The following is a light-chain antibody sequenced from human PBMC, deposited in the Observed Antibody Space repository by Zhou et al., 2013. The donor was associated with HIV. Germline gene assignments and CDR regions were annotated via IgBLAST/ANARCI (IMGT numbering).Light chain of an antibody. CDR2: AAS. CDR3: QQYYSYPVT. Sequence: DIQMTQSPSAMSASVGDRVTITCRASQGISYYLVWFQQKPGRVPKRLIYAASSLETGVPSRFSGSGYGTEFHSHNQHXXXDXATYYCQQYYSYPVTFGPGDQAGDQT. V-gene: IGKV1-17*03. CDR1: QGISYY. J-gene: IGKJ2*01.